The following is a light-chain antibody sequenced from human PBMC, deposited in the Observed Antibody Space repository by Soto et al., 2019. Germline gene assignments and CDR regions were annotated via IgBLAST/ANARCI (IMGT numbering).Light chain of an antibody. J-gene: IGLJ1*01. Sequence: QSVLTQPASVSGSPGQSITISCTGTRTDVGGYNFVSWYQQHPGTAPKLLIYRNNQRPSGVPGRFSGSKSGTSASLAISGLRSDDEADYFCATWNDSLNCFDVVRTGPTATVL. CDR3: ATWNDSLNCFDV. V-gene: IGLV1-47*01. CDR2: RNN. CDR1: RTDVGGYNF.